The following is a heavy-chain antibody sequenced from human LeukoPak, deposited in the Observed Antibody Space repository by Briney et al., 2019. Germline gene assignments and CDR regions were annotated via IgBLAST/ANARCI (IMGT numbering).Heavy chain of an antibody. V-gene: IGHV3-7*01. Sequence: PGGSLRLSCAASGFTFSSYWMSWVRQAPGKGLEWVANIKQDGSEKYYVDSVKGRFTISRDNAKNSLYLQTNSLRAEDTAVYYCARDQYGDYGNYYYYYMFAWGKGTTVTVSS. CDR3: ARDQYGDYGNYYYYYMFA. CDR1: GFTFSSYW. D-gene: IGHD4-17*01. CDR2: IKQDGSEK. J-gene: IGHJ6*03.